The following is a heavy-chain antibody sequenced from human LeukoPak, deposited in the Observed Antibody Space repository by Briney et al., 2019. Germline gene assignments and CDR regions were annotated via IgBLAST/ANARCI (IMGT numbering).Heavy chain of an antibody. V-gene: IGHV3-30*02. CDR3: ANQCGGGCSGDH. D-gene: IGHD2-21*02. J-gene: IGHJ4*02. CDR1: GFTFSSYG. CDR2: IRYDGSNK. Sequence: GGSLGLSCAASGFTFSSYGMHWVRQAPGKGLEWVTFIRYDGSNKYFADSVKGRFTISRDNSKNTLFLQMNSLRAEDSAVYYCANQCGGGCSGDHWGQGTLVTVSS.